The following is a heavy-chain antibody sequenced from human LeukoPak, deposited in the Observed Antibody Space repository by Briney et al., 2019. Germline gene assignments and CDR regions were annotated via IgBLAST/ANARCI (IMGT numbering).Heavy chain of an antibody. D-gene: IGHD3-22*01. CDR3: ARHGGPYYYDSSGYRDAFDI. J-gene: IGHJ3*02. Sequence: GESLKISCKASGYTFTNYWIAWVRQMPGKGLEWMGIIYPGDSDTRYSPSFQGQVTISADKSISTAYLQWSSLKASDTAMYYCARHGGPYYYDSSGYRDAFDIWGQGTMVTVSS. V-gene: IGHV5-51*01. CDR1: GYTFTNYW. CDR2: IYPGDSDT.